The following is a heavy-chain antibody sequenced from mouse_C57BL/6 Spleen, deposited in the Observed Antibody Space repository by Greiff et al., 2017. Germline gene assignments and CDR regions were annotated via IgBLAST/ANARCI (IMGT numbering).Heavy chain of an antibody. CDR2: IDPSDSET. V-gene: IGHV1-52*01. CDR3: ARKGGYYPYYFDY. Sequence: QVQLKQPGAELVRPGSSVKLSCKASGYTFTSYWMHWVKQRPIQGLEWIGNIDPSDSETHYNQKFKDKATLTVDKSSSTAYMQLSSLTSEDSAVYYCARKGGYYPYYFDYWGQGTTLTVSS. CDR1: GYTFTSYW. D-gene: IGHD2-3*01. J-gene: IGHJ2*01.